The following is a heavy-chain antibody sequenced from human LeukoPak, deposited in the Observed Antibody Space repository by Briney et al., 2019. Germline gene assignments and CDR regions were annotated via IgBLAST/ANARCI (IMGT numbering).Heavy chain of an antibody. J-gene: IGHJ4*02. CDR3: ARGSIGIVGAKGLLGY. CDR2: INPNSGGT. CDR1: GYTFTGYY. D-gene: IGHD1-26*01. V-gene: IGHV1-2*02. Sequence: ASVKVSCKASGYTFTGYYMHWVRQAPGQGLEWMGWINPNSGGTNYAQKFQGRVTMTRDTSISTAYMELSRLRSDDTAVYYCARGSIGIVGAKGLLGYWGQGTLVTVSS.